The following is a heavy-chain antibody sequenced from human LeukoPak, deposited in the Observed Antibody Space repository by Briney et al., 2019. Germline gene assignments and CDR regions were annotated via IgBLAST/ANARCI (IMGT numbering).Heavy chain of an antibody. CDR2: INHSGST. Sequence: SETLSLTCAVYGGSFSGYYWSWIRQPPGKGLEWIGEINHSGSTNYNPSLKSRVTISVDTSKNQFSLKLSSVTAADTAVYYFARRRPVAGTDYWGQGTLVTVSS. D-gene: IGHD6-19*01. CDR1: GGSFSGYY. V-gene: IGHV4-34*01. J-gene: IGHJ4*02. CDR3: ARRRPVAGTDY.